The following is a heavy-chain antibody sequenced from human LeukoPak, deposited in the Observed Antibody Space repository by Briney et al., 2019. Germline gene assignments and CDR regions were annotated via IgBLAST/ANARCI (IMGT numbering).Heavy chain of an antibody. CDR2: IYPGDSDT. J-gene: IGHJ6*02. V-gene: IGHV5-51*01. D-gene: IGHD2-2*01. Sequence: GESLKISCKGSGYSFTSYWIGWVRQMPGKGLEWMGIIYPGDSDTRYGPSFQGQVTISADKSISTAYLQWSSLKASDTAMYYCARTPDCSSTSCYPYYYYGMDVWGQGTTVTVSS. CDR1: GYSFTSYW. CDR3: ARTPDCSSTSCYPYYYYGMDV.